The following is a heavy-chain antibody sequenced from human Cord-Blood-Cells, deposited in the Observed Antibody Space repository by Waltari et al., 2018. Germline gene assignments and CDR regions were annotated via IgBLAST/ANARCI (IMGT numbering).Heavy chain of an antibody. CDR2: IYYSGST. Sequence: QLQLQESGPGLVKPSETLSLTCTVSGGSISSRSYYWGWTRQPPGKGLEWIGSIYYSGSTYYNPSLKSRVTISVDTSKNQFSLKLSSVTAADTAVYYCARHGYDIVVVPASDLYYFDYWGQGTLVTVSS. CDR1: GGSISSRSYY. J-gene: IGHJ4*02. CDR3: ARHGYDIVVVPASDLYYFDY. V-gene: IGHV4-39*01. D-gene: IGHD2-2*01.